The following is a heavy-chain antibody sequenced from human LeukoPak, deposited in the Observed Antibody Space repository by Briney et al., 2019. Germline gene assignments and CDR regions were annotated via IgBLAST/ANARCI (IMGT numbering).Heavy chain of an antibody. J-gene: IGHJ4*02. CDR3: ARGKGNDILTGYYSGFDY. D-gene: IGHD3-9*01. CDR2: INHSGST. Sequence: SETLSLTCAVYGGSFSGYYWSWIRQPPGKGLDWIAEINHSGSTNYNPSLKSRVTISVDTSKNQFSLKRSSVTAADTAVYYCARGKGNDILTGYYSGFDYWGQGTLVTVSS. V-gene: IGHV4-34*01. CDR1: GGSFSGYY.